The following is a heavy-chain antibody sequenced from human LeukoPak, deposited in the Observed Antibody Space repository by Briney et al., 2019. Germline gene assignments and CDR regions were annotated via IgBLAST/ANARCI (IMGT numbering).Heavy chain of an antibody. CDR2: ISYDGSNK. CDR1: GFTFSSYA. D-gene: IGHD3-10*01. V-gene: IGHV3-30*04. CDR3: ARDPGIWFGDLDY. Sequence: GGSLRLSCAASGFTFSSYAMHWVRQAPGKGLEWVAVISYDGSNKYYADSVEGRFTISRDNSKNTLYLQMNSLRAEDTAVYYCARDPGIWFGDLDYWGQGTLVTVSS. J-gene: IGHJ4*02.